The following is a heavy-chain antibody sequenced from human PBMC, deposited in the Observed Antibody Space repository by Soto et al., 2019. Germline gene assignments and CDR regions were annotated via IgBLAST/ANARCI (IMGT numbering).Heavy chain of an antibody. CDR1: GYTFTSYG. CDR2: NSAYNGNT. CDR3: ASYSGWYDYGAFDI. J-gene: IGHJ3*02. Sequence: ASVKVSCKASGYTFTSYGISWVRQAPGQGLEWIGWNSAYNGNTNYAQKLQGRVTMTTDTSTSTAYMELRSLRSDDTAVYYCASYSGWYDYGAFDIWGQGTMVTVSS. D-gene: IGHD6-19*01. V-gene: IGHV1-18*01.